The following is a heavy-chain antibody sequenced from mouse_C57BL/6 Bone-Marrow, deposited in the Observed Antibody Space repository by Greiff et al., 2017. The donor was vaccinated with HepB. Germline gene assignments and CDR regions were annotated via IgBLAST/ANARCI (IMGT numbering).Heavy chain of an antibody. CDR1: GYAFSSSW. CDR3: ASNDYYGSSYYAMDY. V-gene: IGHV1-82*01. J-gene: IGHJ4*01. CDR2: IYPGDGDT. D-gene: IGHD1-1*01. Sequence: QVQLQHSGPELVKPGASVKISCKASGYAFSSSWMNWVKQRPGKGLEWIGRIYPGDGDTNYNGKFKGKATLTADKSSSTAYMQLSSLTSEDSAVYFCASNDYYGSSYYAMDYWGQGTSVTVSS.